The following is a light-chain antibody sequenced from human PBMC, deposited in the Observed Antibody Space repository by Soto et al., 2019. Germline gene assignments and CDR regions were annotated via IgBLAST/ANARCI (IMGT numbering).Light chain of an antibody. Sequence: ETVMTQSPVTLSVSPGERATLSCRASQSVSSKLAWYQQKPGQAPKLLIYGASTRATGIPDRFSGSGSGTDFTLTISRLEPEDFALYYCQRYGGSPPVTFGGGTXVDIK. J-gene: IGKJ4*01. CDR2: GAS. CDR1: QSVSSK. CDR3: QRYGGSPPVT. V-gene: IGKV3-20*01.